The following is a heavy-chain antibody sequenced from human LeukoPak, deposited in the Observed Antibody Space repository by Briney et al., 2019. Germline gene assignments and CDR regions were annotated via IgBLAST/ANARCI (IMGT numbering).Heavy chain of an antibody. V-gene: IGHV3-48*02. J-gene: IGHJ6*02. CDR1: GFTFSSYS. CDR2: ISSSSSTI. Sequence: GGSLRLSCAASGFTFSSYSMHWVRQAPGKGLEWVSYISSSSSTIYYADSVKGRFTISRDNAKNSLYLQMNSLRDEDTAVYYCARDPRLRYFDWATYYGMDVWGQGTTVTVSS. CDR3: ARDPRLRYFDWATYYGMDV. D-gene: IGHD3-9*01.